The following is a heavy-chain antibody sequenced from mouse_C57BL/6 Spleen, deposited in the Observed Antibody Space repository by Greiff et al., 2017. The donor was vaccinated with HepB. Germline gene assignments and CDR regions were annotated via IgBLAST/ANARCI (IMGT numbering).Heavy chain of an antibody. D-gene: IGHD1-1*01. V-gene: IGHV1-53*01. CDR2: INPSNGGT. CDR3: ARTLYYYGSSYFYAMDY. CDR1: VYTFTSSW. Sequence: QVPLQPPGTELVKPGASVTLSCQASVYTFTSSWMHWVKQLPGHGLEWIGNINPSNGGTNYNEKFKSKATLTVDKSSSTAYMQLSSLTSEDSAVYYWARTLYYYGSSYFYAMDYWGQGTSVTVSS. J-gene: IGHJ4*01.